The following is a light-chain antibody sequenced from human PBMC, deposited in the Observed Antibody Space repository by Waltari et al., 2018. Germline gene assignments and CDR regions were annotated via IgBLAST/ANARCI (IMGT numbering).Light chain of an antibody. Sequence: QSALTQPPSASGSPGQSVPISCPGTSRDVGGYNYVPWYQQHPGKAPKLMIFEVSKRPSGVPDRFSGSKSGNTASLTVSGLQAEDEADYYCSSYAGSNNVVFGGGTKLTVL. CDR2: EVS. CDR1: SRDVGGYNY. J-gene: IGLJ2*01. CDR3: SSYAGSNNVV. V-gene: IGLV2-8*01.